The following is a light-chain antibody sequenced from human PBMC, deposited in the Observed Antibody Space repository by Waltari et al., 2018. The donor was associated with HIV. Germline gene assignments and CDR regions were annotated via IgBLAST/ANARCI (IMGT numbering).Light chain of an antibody. Sequence: QSVLTQPPSISGAPGQRTTVSCSGTSSNIGAGYDVHWYQQLPGTAPKLLLYKNENRSSGVPYRCAASKSDASASLAIPGLQAADEGDYFCQSYDTSLSAWVFGGGTRLTVL. V-gene: IGLV1-40*03. CDR1: SSNIGAGYD. CDR2: KNE. CDR3: QSYDTSLSAWV. J-gene: IGLJ2*01.